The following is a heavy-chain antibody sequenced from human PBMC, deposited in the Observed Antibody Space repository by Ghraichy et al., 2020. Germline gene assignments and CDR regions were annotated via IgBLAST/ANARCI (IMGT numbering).Heavy chain of an antibody. J-gene: IGHJ6*02. CDR1: GFTFSSYA. D-gene: IGHD2-2*01. Sequence: GGSLRLTCAASGFTFSSYAMSWVRQAPGKGLEWVSAISGSGGSTYYADSVKGRFTISRDNSKNTLYLQMNSLRAEDKAVYYCAIGGYCISTSCSSSGEYYYYGMDVWGQGTTVTVSS. CDR2: ISGSGGST. CDR3: AIGGYCISTSCSSSGEYYYYGMDV. V-gene: IGHV3-23*01.